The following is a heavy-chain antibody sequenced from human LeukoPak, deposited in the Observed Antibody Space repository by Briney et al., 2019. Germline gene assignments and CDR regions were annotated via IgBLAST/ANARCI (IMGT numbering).Heavy chain of an antibody. CDR2: ISGSGGST. D-gene: IGHD3-16*01. Sequence: GGSLRLSCAATGFTFSSYAMSWVRQAPGKGLEWVSLISGSGGSTYYADSVKGRFTISRDNSKKTLYLQMNSLRAEDTAVFYCAKDRDDYVWGSYLGAFDIWGQGTMVTVSS. V-gene: IGHV3-23*01. CDR1: GFTFSSYA. J-gene: IGHJ3*02. CDR3: AKDRDDYVWGSYLGAFDI.